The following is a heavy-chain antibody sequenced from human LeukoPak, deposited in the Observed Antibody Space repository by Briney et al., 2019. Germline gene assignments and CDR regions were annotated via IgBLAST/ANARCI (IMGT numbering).Heavy chain of an antibody. CDR1: GFTFSING. Sequence: GGSLRLSCAASGFTFSINGMHWVRQAPGKGLEWVAVISHDGSKIYYEDSVKGRFTISRDNSKNTLYLQMNSLRAEDTAVYYCARQNGVGLFSLPGGQGTMVTVSS. J-gene: IGHJ3*01. D-gene: IGHD2-8*01. V-gene: IGHV3-30*03. CDR3: ARQNGVGLFSLP. CDR2: ISHDGSKI.